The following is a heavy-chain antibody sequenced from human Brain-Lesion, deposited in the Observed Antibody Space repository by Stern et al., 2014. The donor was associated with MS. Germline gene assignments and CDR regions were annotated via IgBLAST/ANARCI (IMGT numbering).Heavy chain of an antibody. CDR2: SDHSGST. J-gene: IGHJ4*02. CDR1: GGSISSSNW. Sequence: QVQLQESGPGLVKPSGTLSLTCAVSGGSISSSNWWSWVRQSPGKGLGWIGESDHSGSTIYNPSLKSRVTVSVDKSKTPFSLNLRSGTAADTAVYFCARFPASRPHVFDSWGQGTLVTVSS. CDR3: ARFPASRPHVFDS. V-gene: IGHV4-4*02. D-gene: IGHD6-13*01.